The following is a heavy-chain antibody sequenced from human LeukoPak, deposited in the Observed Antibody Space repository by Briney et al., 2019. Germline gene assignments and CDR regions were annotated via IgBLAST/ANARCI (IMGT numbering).Heavy chain of an antibody. CDR3: ARGDGRAGYKGKLDY. D-gene: IGHD5-24*01. CDR2: INHSGST. CDR1: SGSFSGYY. Sequence: PSETLPLTCAVYSGSFSGYYWSWIRQPPGRGLEWIGEINHSGSTSHNPSLKSRVTISVDTSKNQFSLKLTSVTAADTALYYCARGDGRAGYKGKLDYWGQGTLVTVSS. J-gene: IGHJ4*02. V-gene: IGHV4-34*01.